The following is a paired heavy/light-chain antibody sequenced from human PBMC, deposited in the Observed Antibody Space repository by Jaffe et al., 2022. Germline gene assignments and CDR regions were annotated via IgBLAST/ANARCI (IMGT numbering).Heavy chain of an antibody. D-gene: IGHD3-10*01. CDR1: GYTFTSYA. Sequence: QVQLVQSGSELKKPGASVKVSCKASGYTFTSYAMNWVRQAPGQGLEWMGWINTNTGNPTYAQGFTGRFVFSLDTSVSTAYLQISSLKAEDTAVYYCARDKRDVLLWFRELSFAFDIWGQGTMVTVSS. CDR3: ARDKRDVLLWFRELSFAFDI. CDR2: INTNTGNP. J-gene: IGHJ3*02. V-gene: IGHV7-4-1*02.
Light chain of an antibody. J-gene: IGLJ1*01. CDR3: AAWDDSLSRGV. Sequence: QSVLTQPPSASGTPGQRVTISCSGSSSNIGSNYVYWYQQLPGTAPKLLIYRNNQRPSGVPDRFSGSKSGTSASLAISGLRSEDEADYYCAAWDDSLSRGVFGTGTKVTVL. V-gene: IGLV1-47*01. CDR1: SSNIGSNY. CDR2: RNN.